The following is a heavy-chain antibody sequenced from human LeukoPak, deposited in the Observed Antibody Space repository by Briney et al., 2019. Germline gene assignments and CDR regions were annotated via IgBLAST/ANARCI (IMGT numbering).Heavy chain of an antibody. CDR2: FYYSGST. V-gene: IGHV4-59*01. J-gene: IGHJ5*02. CDR3: ARVGYNSGTYWFDP. CDR1: GGSLSSYY. Sequence: SETLSLTCIVSGGSLSSYYWSWIRQPPGKGLEWIGYFYYSGSTNYNPSLKSRVTISLDTSRNHFSLQLSSVTAADTAVYYCARVGYNSGTYWFDPWGQGTLVTVSS. D-gene: IGHD3-10*01.